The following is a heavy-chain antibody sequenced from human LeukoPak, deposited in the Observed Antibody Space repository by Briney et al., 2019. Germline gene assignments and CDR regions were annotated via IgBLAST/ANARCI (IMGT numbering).Heavy chain of an antibody. CDR1: GGSFNGYY. J-gene: IGHJ1*01. D-gene: IGHD6-19*01. CDR3: ARALYSSGWYSYFQH. CDR2: INHSGST. Sequence: SETLSLTCAVYGGSFNGYYWSWIRQPPGKGLEWIGEINHSGSTNYNPSLKSRVTISVDTSKNQFSLELSSVTAADTAVYYCARALYSSGWYSYFQHWGQGTLVTVSS. V-gene: IGHV4-34*01.